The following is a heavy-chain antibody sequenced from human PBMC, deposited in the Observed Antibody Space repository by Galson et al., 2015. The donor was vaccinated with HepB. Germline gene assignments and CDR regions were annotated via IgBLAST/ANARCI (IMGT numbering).Heavy chain of an antibody. V-gene: IGHV1-2*04. D-gene: IGHD3-10*01. CDR2: INPNSGGT. J-gene: IGHJ4*02. CDR3: ARGAFITMVRGVIDY. Sequence: SVKVSCKASGYTFTGYYMHWVRQAPGQGLEWMGWINPNSGGTNYAQKFQGWVTMTRDTSISTAYMELSRLRSDDTAVYYCARGAFITMVRGVIDYWGQGTLVTVSS. CDR1: GYTFTGYY.